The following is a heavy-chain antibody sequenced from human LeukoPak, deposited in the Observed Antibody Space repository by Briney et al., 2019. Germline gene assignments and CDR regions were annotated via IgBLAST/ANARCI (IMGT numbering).Heavy chain of an antibody. CDR3: ARAHTAAGYYYYYMDV. CDR2: MNPNSGNT. D-gene: IGHD6-13*01. V-gene: IGHV1-8*03. CDR1: GYTFTSYD. J-gene: IGHJ6*03. Sequence: ASVKVSCKASGYTFTSYDINWVRQATGQGLEWMGWMNPNSGNTGYAQKFQGRVTITRNTSISTAYMELSSLRSEDTAVYYCARAHTAAGYYYYYMDVWGKGTTVTVSS.